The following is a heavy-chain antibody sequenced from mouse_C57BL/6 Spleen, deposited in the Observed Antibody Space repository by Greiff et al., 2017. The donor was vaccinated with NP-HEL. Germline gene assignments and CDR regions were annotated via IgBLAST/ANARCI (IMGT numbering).Heavy chain of an antibody. J-gene: IGHJ1*03. CDR3: ARDYGSSWYFDV. D-gene: IGHD1-1*01. CDR1: GYAFTNYL. CDR2: INPGSGGT. Sequence: QVQLKQPGAELVKPGTSVKVSCKASGYAFTNYLIEWVKQRPGQGLEWIGVINPGSGGTNYNEKFKGKATLTADKSSSTAYMQLSSLTSEDSAVYFCARDYGSSWYFDVWGTGTTVTVSS. V-gene: IGHV1-54*01.